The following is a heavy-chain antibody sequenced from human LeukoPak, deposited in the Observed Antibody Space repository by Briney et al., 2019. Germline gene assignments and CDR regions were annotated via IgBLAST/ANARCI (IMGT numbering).Heavy chain of an antibody. CDR2: IYHSGST. CDR3: ARARNNYYFGMDV. D-gene: IGHD4-11*01. CDR1: GGSISSGGYS. Sequence: PSETLSLTCAVSGGSISSGGYSWSWIRQPPGKGLEWIGYIYHSGSTYYNPPLKSRVTISVDRSKNQFSLKLSSVTAADTAVYYCARARNNYYFGMDVWGQGTTVTVSS. V-gene: IGHV4-30-2*01. J-gene: IGHJ6*02.